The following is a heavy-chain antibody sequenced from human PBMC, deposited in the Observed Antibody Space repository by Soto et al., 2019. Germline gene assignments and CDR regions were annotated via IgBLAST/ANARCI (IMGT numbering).Heavy chain of an antibody. Sequence: GGSLRLSCAASGFTFSYYAMSWVRQAPGKGLEWVSAISGSGGSTYYADSVKGRFTISRDNSKNTLYLQMNSLRAEDTAVYYCAKHPSMITFGGVIHYWGQGTLVTSPQ. CDR2: ISGSGGST. V-gene: IGHV3-23*01. J-gene: IGHJ4*02. CDR1: GFTFSYYA. D-gene: IGHD3-16*02. CDR3: AKHPSMITFGGVIHY.